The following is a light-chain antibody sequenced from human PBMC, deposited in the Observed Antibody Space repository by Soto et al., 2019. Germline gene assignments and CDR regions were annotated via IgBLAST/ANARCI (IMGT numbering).Light chain of an antibody. CDR3: NSYTSNNTSV. V-gene: IGLV2-14*03. Sequence: QSPLSQHPSVCGSHGQAKTISCSGTISDVGAFNYVSWYQQHPGKAPKLMIYDVSNRPSGVSNRFSGYKSGNTASLTISGLRAQDEADYYCNSYTSNNTSVFGTGTTVTV. J-gene: IGLJ1*01. CDR1: ISDVGAFNY. CDR2: DVS.